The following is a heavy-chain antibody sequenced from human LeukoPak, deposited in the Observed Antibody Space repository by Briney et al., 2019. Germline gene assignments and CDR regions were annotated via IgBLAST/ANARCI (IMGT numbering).Heavy chain of an antibody. CDR3: ARLTAYYYGSGSYYNY. CDR2: INHSGST. J-gene: IGHJ4*02. CDR1: GGSFSGYY. V-gene: IGHV4-34*01. D-gene: IGHD3-10*01. Sequence: SETLSLTCAVYGGSFSGYYWSRIRQPPGKGLEWIGEINHSGSTNYNPSLKSRVTISVDTSKNQFSLKLSSVTAADTAVYYCARLTAYYYGSGSYYNYWGQGTLVTVSS.